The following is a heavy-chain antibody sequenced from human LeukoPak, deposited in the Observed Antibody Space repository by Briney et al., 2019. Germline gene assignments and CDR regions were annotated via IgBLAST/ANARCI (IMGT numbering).Heavy chain of an antibody. Sequence: ASVKVSCKASGCTFTGYYMHWVRQAPGQGLEWMGRINPNSGGTNYAQKFQGRVTMTRDTSISTAYMELSRLRSDDTAVYYCARGLSGYDSDGMDVWGQGTTVTVSS. CDR2: INPNSGGT. D-gene: IGHD5-12*01. J-gene: IGHJ6*02. CDR1: GCTFTGYY. V-gene: IGHV1-2*06. CDR3: ARGLSGYDSDGMDV.